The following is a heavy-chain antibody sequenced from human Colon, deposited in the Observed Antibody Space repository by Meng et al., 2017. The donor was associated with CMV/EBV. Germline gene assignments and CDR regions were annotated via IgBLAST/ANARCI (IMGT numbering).Heavy chain of an antibody. CDR3: ARDTFDRRNGMDV. Sequence: SETLSLTCNVSGGSINDFYWSWIRQPPGKGLEWIGYTYYSGSTHYNPSLKSRVTISIDTSKKHFSLRLSSVTAADTAVYYCARDTFDRRNGMDVWGQGTSVTVFS. J-gene: IGHJ6*02. CDR2: TYYSGST. CDR1: GGSINDFY. V-gene: IGHV4-59*01. D-gene: IGHD3-10*01.